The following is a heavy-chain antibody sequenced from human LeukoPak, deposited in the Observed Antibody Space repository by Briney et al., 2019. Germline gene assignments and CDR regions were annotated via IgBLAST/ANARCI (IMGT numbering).Heavy chain of an antibody. J-gene: IGHJ4*02. D-gene: IGHD3-10*01. CDR2: INPNSGGT. CDR3: ARTRGHHATMAYFDY. Sequence: GASVKVSCTASGYTFTGYYIHWVRQAPGQGLEWMGWINPNSGGTYYAQKLQGSVTMTRDTSTNTAYMELNRLRSDDTAVYFCARTRGHHATMAYFDYWGQGTLVTVSS. CDR1: GYTFTGYY. V-gene: IGHV1-2*02.